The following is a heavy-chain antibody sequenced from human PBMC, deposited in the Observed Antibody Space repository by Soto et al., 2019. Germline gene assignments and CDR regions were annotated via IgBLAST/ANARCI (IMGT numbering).Heavy chain of an antibody. CDR2: ISSSSSYI. V-gene: IGHV3-21*01. CDR3: ARVRVVTAAIRWSSGMDV. J-gene: IGHJ6*02. D-gene: IGHD2-2*02. Sequence: PGGSLRLSCAASGFTFSSYSMNWVRQAPGKGLEWVSSISSSSSYIYYADSVKGRFTISRDNAKNSLYLQMNSPRAEDTAVYYCARVRVVTAAIRWSSGMDVWGQGNTVTVSS. CDR1: GFTFSSYS.